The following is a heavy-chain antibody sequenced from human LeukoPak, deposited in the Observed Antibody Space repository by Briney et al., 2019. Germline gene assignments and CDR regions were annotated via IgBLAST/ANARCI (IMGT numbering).Heavy chain of an antibody. CDR1: GFTFSDHY. J-gene: IGHJ4*02. V-gene: IGHV3-11*04. D-gene: IGHD5-12*01. CDR2: ISSSGSTI. Sequence: PGVSLRLSCAASGFTFSDHYMSWIRQAPGKGLEWVSYISSSGSTIYYADSVKGRFTIYRDNAKTSLYLRMNSLRAEDTAVYYCARGNSGYDARGAIDYWGQGTLVTVSS. CDR3: ARGNSGYDARGAIDY.